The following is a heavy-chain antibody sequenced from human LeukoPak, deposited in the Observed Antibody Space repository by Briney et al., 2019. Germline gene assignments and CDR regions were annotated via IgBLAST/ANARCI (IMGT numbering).Heavy chain of an antibody. CDR2: IYYSGST. CDR1: GGSISSYY. D-gene: IGHD2-2*01. Sequence: PSETLSLTCTVSGGSISSYYWGWIRQPPGKGMEWIGSIYYSGSTYYNPSLKSRVTISVDTSKNQFSLKLSSVTAADTAVYYCARHLVVPAAYYYYGMDVWGQGTTVTVSS. V-gene: IGHV4-39*01. J-gene: IGHJ6*02. CDR3: ARHLVVPAAYYYYGMDV.